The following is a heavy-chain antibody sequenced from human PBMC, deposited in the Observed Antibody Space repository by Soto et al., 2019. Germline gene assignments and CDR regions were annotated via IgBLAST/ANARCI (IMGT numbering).Heavy chain of an antibody. CDR1: GGSISSGGYY. J-gene: IGHJ4*02. Sequence: SETLSLTCTVSGGSISSGGYYWSWIRQHPGKGLEWIGYIYYSGSTYYNPSLKSRVTISVDTSKNQFSLKLSSVTAADTAVYYCARHAESGIAAAGTPDYWGQGTLVTVSS. CDR3: ARHAESGIAAAGTPDY. V-gene: IGHV4-39*01. D-gene: IGHD6-13*01. CDR2: IYYSGST.